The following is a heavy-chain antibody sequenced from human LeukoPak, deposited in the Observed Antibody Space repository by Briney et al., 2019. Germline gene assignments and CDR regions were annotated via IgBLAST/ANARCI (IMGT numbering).Heavy chain of an antibody. CDR2: IWYDGSNK. J-gene: IGHJ4*02. D-gene: IGHD5-18*01. Sequence: GGALRLSCAASGFTFSSYGMHWVRQAPGKGVEGGAVIWYDGSNKYYADSVKGRFTISRDNSKNTLYLQMNSLRAEDTAVYYCARGTWIQLWKPRYFDYWGQGTLVTVSS. CDR3: ARGTWIQLWKPRYFDY. CDR1: GFTFSSYG. V-gene: IGHV3-33*01.